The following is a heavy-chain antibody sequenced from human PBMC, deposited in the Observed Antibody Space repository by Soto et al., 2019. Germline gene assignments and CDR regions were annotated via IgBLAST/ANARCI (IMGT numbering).Heavy chain of an antibody. CDR1: GFTFSSYW. CDR2: IKGDGIST. Sequence: EVQLVESGGGLVQSGGSLRLSCAASGFTFSSYWMHWVPQAPGKGLVWVSRIKGDGISTNYADSVKGRFTISRDNAKDTVFLQINGLSADDTAVYYCARGAMGNYYNDYWGQGTLVTVSS. J-gene: IGHJ4*02. V-gene: IGHV3-74*01. CDR3: ARGAMGNYYNDY. D-gene: IGHD3-10*01.